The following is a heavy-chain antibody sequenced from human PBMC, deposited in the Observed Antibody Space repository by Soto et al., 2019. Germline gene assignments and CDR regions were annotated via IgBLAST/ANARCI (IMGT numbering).Heavy chain of an antibody. CDR1: GYTFTSYA. J-gene: IGHJ4*02. CDR3: ARIESGGADD. D-gene: IGHD2-15*01. V-gene: IGHV1-3*05. CDR2: INAGNGNT. Sequence: QVQLVQSGAEEKKPGASVKVSCKASGYTFTSYAMHWVRQAPGQRLEWMGWINAGNGNTKYSQKLQGRVTITRDTSASTAYMDLSSLRSEDTAGYYCARIESGGADDWGQGTLVTVSS.